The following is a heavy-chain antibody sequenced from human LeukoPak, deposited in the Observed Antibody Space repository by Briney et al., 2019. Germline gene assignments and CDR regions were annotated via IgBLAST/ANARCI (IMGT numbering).Heavy chain of an antibody. J-gene: IGHJ5*02. CDR1: GFTFSNYA. CDR2: IGGSGDRT. CDR3: AKDRGDYNPQRFDP. Sequence: PGGSLRLSCAASGFTFSNYAMSWVRQAPGKGLERVSSIGGSGDRTYYADSVKGQFTISRDNSKNTLYLQMNNLRAEDTAVYYCAKDRGDYNPQRFDPWGQGTLVIVSS. V-gene: IGHV3-23*01. D-gene: IGHD4-17*01.